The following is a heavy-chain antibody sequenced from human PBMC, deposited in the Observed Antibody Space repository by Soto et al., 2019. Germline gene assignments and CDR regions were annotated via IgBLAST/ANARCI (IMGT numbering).Heavy chain of an antibody. CDR2: INQDGGGT. D-gene: IGHD6-19*01. V-gene: IGHV3-7*03. Sequence: GGSLRLSCVASGFTFSSSFMGWVRQAPGKGLEWVANINQDGGGTYYVDSVQGRFTISRDNAKDSLFLQMNSLRVEDAAVYYCARYFRGSGRYFFDYWGQGTRSPSPQ. J-gene: IGHJ4*02. CDR3: ARYFRGSGRYFFDY. CDR1: GFTFSSSF.